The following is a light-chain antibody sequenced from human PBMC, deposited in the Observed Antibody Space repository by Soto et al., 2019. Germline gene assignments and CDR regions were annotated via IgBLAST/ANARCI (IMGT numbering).Light chain of an antibody. J-gene: IGLJ3*02. V-gene: IGLV2-11*01. CDR3: CSYAGSFTWV. CDR1: SSDVGSYNY. Sequence: QSALTQPASVSGSPGQSITISCTGTSSDVGSYNYVSWYQQHPGKAPKLMIYDVSKRPSGVPDRFSGSKSGNTASLTISGVQAEDEADYYCCSYAGSFTWVFGGGTKLTVL. CDR2: DVS.